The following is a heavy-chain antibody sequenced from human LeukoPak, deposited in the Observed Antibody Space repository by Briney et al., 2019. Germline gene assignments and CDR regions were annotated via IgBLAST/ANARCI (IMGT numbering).Heavy chain of an antibody. CDR3: AREYGDYVSNNFDY. V-gene: IGHV4-34*01. D-gene: IGHD4-17*01. J-gene: IGHJ4*02. CDR2: INHSGST. Sequence: SETLSLTCAVYGGSFSGYYRSWIRQPPGKGLEWIGEINHSGSTNYNPSLKSRVTISVDTSKDQFSLKLSSVTAADTAVYYCAREYGDYVSNNFDYWGQGTLVTVSS. CDR1: GGSFSGYY.